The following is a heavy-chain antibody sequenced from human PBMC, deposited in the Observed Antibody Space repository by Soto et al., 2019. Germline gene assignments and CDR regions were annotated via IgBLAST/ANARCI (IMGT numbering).Heavy chain of an antibody. CDR3: AIDLGGFLASGNYYTNGILN. CDR1: GFFFSDFT. CDR2: TYRNGDNL. D-gene: IGHD3-10*01. Sequence: TGGPLTLSCASPGFFFSDFTKCRVKRGPGNRVVWVASTYRNGDNLGYADSVKGLFTVSRDNAKDSLYLQMNSLGADDTDVYHCAIDLGGFLASGNYYTNGILNWGLGALVTVSS. V-gene: IGHV3-20*01. J-gene: IGHJ4*02.